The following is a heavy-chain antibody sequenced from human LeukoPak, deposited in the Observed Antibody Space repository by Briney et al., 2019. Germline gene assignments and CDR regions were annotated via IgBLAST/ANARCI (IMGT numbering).Heavy chain of an antibody. V-gene: IGHV1-8*01. Sequence: ASVKVSCKASGYTFTSYDINWVRQATGQGLEWMGWMNPNSGNTGYAQKFQGRVTMTRNTSISTVYMELSSLRSEDTAVYYCARDFRDCSGGSCYSDYWGQGTLVTVSS. CDR1: GYTFTSYD. CDR2: MNPNSGNT. J-gene: IGHJ4*02. D-gene: IGHD2-15*01. CDR3: ARDFRDCSGGSCYSDY.